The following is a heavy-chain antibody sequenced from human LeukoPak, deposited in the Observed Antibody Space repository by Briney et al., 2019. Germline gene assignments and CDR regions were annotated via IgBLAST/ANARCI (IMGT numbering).Heavy chain of an antibody. D-gene: IGHD3-10*01. CDR3: ARATMVREFSAGY. CDR2: INPSGGST. J-gene: IGHJ4*02. Sequence: GASVKVSCKASGYTFTSYYMHWVRQAPGRGLEWMGIINPSGGSTSYAQKFQGRVTMTRDMSTSTVYMELSSLRSEDTAVYYCARATMVREFSAGYWGQGTLVTVSS. V-gene: IGHV1-46*01. CDR1: GYTFTSYY.